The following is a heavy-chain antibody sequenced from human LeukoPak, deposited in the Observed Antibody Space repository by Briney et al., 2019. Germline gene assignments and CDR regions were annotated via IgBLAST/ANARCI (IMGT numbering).Heavy chain of an antibody. CDR3: ARKGTRGSGSYSDYDAFDI. CDR2: IYTSGST. J-gene: IGHJ3*02. CDR1: GGSISSYY. Sequence: SETLSLTCTVSGGSISSYYWSWIRQPAGKGLEWIGRIYTSGSTNYNPSLKSRVTMSVDTSKNQFSLKLSSVTAADTAVYYCARKGTRGSGSYSDYDAFDIWGQGTMVTVSS. V-gene: IGHV4-4*07. D-gene: IGHD3-10*01.